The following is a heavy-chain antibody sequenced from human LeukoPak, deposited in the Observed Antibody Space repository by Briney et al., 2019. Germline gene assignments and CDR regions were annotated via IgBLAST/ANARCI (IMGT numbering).Heavy chain of an antibody. CDR3: ASAGYCSGGSCSYYFDY. V-gene: IGHV1-8*01. CDR2: MNPNSGNT. D-gene: IGHD2-15*01. Sequence: EASVKVSCKASGYTFTSYDINWVRQATGQGLEWMGWMNPNSGNTGYAQKFQGRVTMTRNTSISTAYMELSSLRSEDTAVYYCASAGYCSGGSCSYYFDYWGQGTLVTVSS. J-gene: IGHJ4*02. CDR1: GYTFTSYD.